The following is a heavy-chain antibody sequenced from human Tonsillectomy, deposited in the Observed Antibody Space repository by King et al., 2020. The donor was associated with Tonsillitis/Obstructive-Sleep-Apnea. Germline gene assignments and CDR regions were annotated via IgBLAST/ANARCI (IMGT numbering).Heavy chain of an antibody. J-gene: IGHJ5*02. V-gene: IGHV3-30*18. CDR3: AKDSSSRSSTPTSGWEWFDP. CDR2: ISYDGSNI. Sequence: VQLVESGGGVVQPGRSLRLSCAASGFSFSNYAIHWVRQAPGKGLEWVALISYDGSNIYYADSVKGRFAISRDNSKNTLYLQMNGLRAEDTAVYYCAKDSSSRSSTPTSGWEWFDPWGQGTLVTVSS. CDR1: GFSFSNYA. D-gene: IGHD6-19*01.